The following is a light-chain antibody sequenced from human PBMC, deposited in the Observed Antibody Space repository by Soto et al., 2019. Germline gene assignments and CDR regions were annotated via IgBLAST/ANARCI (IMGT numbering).Light chain of an antibody. CDR1: QGISNY. CDR2: AAF. Sequence: DIQMTQSPSSLSASVGDRVTITCRASQGISNYLAWYQQKPGKVPKLLIDAAFTLQSGVPSRFSGSGSGTDLPLTISSLQPEDVANYYCQKYYSAPLTFGPGTKVDIK. V-gene: IGKV1-27*01. J-gene: IGKJ3*01. CDR3: QKYYSAPLT.